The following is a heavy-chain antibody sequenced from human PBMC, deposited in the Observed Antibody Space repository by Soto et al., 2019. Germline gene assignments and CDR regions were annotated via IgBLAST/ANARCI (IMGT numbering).Heavy chain of an antibody. CDR3: ARGLGTHSSAYYYYGMDV. D-gene: IGHD3-3*02. CDR1: GGSFSCYY. Sequence: SETLSLTCAVYGGSFSCYYWSWIRQPPGKGLEWIGEINHSGGTNSNPSLRSRLTISLDTSKTQISLKLNSVTAADAAVYYCARGLGTHSSAYYYYGMDVWGQGTTVTVSS. V-gene: IGHV4-34*01. CDR2: INHSGGT. J-gene: IGHJ6*01.